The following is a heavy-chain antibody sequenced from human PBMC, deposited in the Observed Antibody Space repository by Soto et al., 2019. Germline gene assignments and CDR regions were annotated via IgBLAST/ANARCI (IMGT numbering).Heavy chain of an antibody. Sequence: EVQLLESGGGLVQPGGSLRLSCAASGFSFRAYAMNWVRQAPGKGLQWVSGLVGSGADKNYADSLRGRFTVSRDNSKNTLYLQMNSLRDEDTAVYYCAKDLIAGNGVWEAFDMWGRGTKVAVSS. CDR2: LVGSGADK. CDR3: AKDLIAGNGVWEAFDM. D-gene: IGHD2-8*01. CDR1: GFSFRAYA. V-gene: IGHV3-23*01. J-gene: IGHJ3*02.